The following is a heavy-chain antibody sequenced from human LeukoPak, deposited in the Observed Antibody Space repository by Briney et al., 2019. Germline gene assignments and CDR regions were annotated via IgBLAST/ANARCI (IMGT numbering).Heavy chain of an antibody. D-gene: IGHD6-19*01. Sequence: GGSLRLSCAASGFTFTTYGMRWVRQAPGKGLEWVSSISNSGESPYYADSVQGRFTVSRDNSKNTLYLQMNSLRAEDTAVYFCAKNGPVPGIFRAFDHWGQGTLVTVSS. J-gene: IGHJ4*02. CDR3: AKNGPVPGIFRAFDH. CDR2: ISNSGESP. CDR1: GFTFTTYG. V-gene: IGHV3-23*01.